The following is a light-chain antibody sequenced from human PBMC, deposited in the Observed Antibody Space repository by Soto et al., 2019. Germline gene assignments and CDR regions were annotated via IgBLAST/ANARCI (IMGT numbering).Light chain of an antibody. J-gene: IGLJ1*01. Sequence: QSVLTQPPSVSGAAGQRVTISCTGSRSNIGAGYDVHWYQQLPGTAPKLLIYGNNNRPSGVPDRFSGSKSGTSASLAITGLQAEDEADYYCQSYDSSLSGPYVFGTGTKVTVL. CDR1: RSNIGAGYD. CDR2: GNN. V-gene: IGLV1-40*01. CDR3: QSYDSSLSGPYV.